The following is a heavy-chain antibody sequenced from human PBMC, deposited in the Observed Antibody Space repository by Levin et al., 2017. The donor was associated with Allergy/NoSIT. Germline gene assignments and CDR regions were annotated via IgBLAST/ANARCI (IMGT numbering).Heavy chain of an antibody. V-gene: IGHV3-30-3*01. CDR2: ISYDGSNK. Sequence: GGSLRLSCAASGFTFSSYAMHWVRQAPGKGLEWVAVISYDGSNKYYADSVKGRFTISRDNSKNTLYLQMNSLRAEDTAVYYCARDRGVVVTAIRAYFDYWGQGTLVTVSS. J-gene: IGHJ4*02. CDR3: ARDRGVVVTAIRAYFDY. CDR1: GFTFSSYA. D-gene: IGHD2-21*02.